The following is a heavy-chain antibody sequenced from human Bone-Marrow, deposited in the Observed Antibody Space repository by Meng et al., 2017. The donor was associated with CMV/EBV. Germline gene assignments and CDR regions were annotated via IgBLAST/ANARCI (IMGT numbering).Heavy chain of an antibody. J-gene: IGHJ4*02. CDR2: INPSGGTT. CDR1: GYTFTNYY. Sequence: ASVKVSCKASGYTFTNYYMHWVRQAPGQGLEWMGIINPSGGTTKYAQKFQGRVTMTRDTSTRTVYMNLSSLRSEDTAVYFCARPVVYCGGDCFGYWGQGTLVTAPQ. D-gene: IGHD2-21*01. CDR3: ARPVVYCGGDCFGY. V-gene: IGHV1-46*01.